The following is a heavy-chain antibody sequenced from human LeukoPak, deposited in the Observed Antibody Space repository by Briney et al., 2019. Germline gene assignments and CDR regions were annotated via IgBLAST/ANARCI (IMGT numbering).Heavy chain of an antibody. CDR2: ISANNGDT. Sequence: PVNVSCKPSGYTVTHCGINWVRPAARQGLEWMGWISANNGDTNYAQKLQGRVTMTTDTSTSTAYMELRSLRSDDTAVYYCARDVGGSPLDYWGQGTLVTVSS. J-gene: IGHJ4*02. CDR3: ARDVGGSPLDY. V-gene: IGHV1-18*01. D-gene: IGHD3-16*01. CDR1: GYTVTHCG.